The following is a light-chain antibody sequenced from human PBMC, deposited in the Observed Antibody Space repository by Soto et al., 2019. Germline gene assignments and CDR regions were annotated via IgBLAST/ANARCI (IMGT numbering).Light chain of an antibody. CDR1: SNDVGRYNL. J-gene: IGLJ2*01. CDR2: EDI. CDR3: CSYAGGTSVV. Sequence: QSALTQPASVSGSPGQSITIACTGTSNDVGRYNLVSWYQQHPGKAPKLIIYEDIERPSGVSNRFSGAKSGNTASLTISGLQTDDEADYYCCSYAGGTSVVFGGGTKVTVL. V-gene: IGLV2-23*01.